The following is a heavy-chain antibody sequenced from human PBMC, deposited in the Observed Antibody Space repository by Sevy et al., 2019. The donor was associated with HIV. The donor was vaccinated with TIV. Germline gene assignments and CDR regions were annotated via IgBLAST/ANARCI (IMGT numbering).Heavy chain of an antibody. CDR1: GIIFSSYG. J-gene: IGHJ6*03. D-gene: IGHD3-10*01. CDR2: IWHDESKK. Sequence: GESLKISCVASGIIFSSYGVHWVRQAPGKGLEWVAVIWHDESKKYYEDSVKGRFTISRDNSKNIVYLQMNSLRAEDTAVYYCTKGGWFGAPVYMDVWGKGTTVTVSS. V-gene: IGHV3-33*06. CDR3: TKGGWFGAPVYMDV.